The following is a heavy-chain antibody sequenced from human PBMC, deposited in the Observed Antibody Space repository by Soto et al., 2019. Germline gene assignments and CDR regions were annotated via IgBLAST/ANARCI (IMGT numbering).Heavy chain of an antibody. D-gene: IGHD2-2*01. V-gene: IGHV3-21*01. J-gene: IGHJ6*02. Sequence: GGSLSLSCAASGFTFSSYSMNWVRQAPGKGLEWVSSISSSSSYIYYADSVKGRFTISRDNAKNSLYLQMNSLRAEDTAVHYCARDGTAAICCYYGMDVWGQGTTVTVSS. CDR3: ARDGTAAICCYYGMDV. CDR1: GFTFSSYS. CDR2: ISSSSSYI.